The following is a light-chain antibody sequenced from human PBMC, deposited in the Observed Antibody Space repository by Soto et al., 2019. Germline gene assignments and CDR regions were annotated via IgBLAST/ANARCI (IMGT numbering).Light chain of an antibody. CDR3: QQYYSYPFT. V-gene: IGKV1-5*01. Sequence: DIPMTQSPSTLSASVGDRVTITCRASQFISSWLAWYQQKPGKVPKLLIFHASNLESGVPSRFSGSGSGTEFTLTISSLQPDDFATYYCQQYYSYPFTFGQGTRLEI. J-gene: IGKJ5*01. CDR1: QFISSW. CDR2: HAS.